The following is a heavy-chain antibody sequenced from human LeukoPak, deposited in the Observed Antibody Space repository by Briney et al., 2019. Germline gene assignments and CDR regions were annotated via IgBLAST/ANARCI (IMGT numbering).Heavy chain of an antibody. CDR1: GFTFTSSA. V-gene: IGHV1-58*02. J-gene: IGHJ6*03. Sequence: SVKVSCKASGFTFTSSAMQWVRQARGQRLGWIGWIVVDSGNTNYAQKFQERVTITRDMSTSTAYMELSSLRSEDTAVYYCAAGVRGSGSYHYYYYMDVWGKGTTVTISS. CDR2: IVVDSGNT. CDR3: AAGVRGSGSYHYYYYMDV. D-gene: IGHD3-10*01.